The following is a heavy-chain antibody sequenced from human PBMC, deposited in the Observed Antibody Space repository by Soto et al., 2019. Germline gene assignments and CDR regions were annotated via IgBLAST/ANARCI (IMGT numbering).Heavy chain of an antibody. Sequence: QVQLVESGGGVVQPGRSLRLSCAASGFTFSSYGMHWVRQAPGKGLEWVAVISYDGSNKYYADSVKGRFTISRDNSKNTLYLQMNSLRAEDTAVYYCAKEEHGIAAAGKNYYYYGMDVWGQGTTVTVSS. CDR2: ISYDGSNK. CDR3: AKEEHGIAAAGKNYYYYGMDV. J-gene: IGHJ6*02. D-gene: IGHD6-13*01. V-gene: IGHV3-30*18. CDR1: GFTFSSYG.